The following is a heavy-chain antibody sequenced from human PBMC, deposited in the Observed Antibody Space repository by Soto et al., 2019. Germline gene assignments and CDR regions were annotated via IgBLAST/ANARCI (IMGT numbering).Heavy chain of an antibody. J-gene: IGHJ6*03. CDR1: GFTFSDFW. CDR2: IKSDGGST. D-gene: IGHD2-21*01. Sequence: EVQLVESGGGLVQPGGSLRLSCAASGFTFSDFWLHWVRQTPGKGLVWVSRIKSDGGSTNYADSVKGRFTISRDNAKNTVYLQMDSLRAEDTAVYYCARGAKGAYYVDVWGKGNTVTVSS. V-gene: IGHV3-74*01. CDR3: ARGAKGAYYVDV.